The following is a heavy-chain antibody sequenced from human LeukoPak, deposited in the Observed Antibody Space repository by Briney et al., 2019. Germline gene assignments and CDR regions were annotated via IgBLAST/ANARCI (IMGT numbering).Heavy chain of an antibody. J-gene: IGHJ4*02. CDR2: INHSGST. D-gene: IGHD3-22*01. V-gene: IGHV4-34*01. CDR1: GGSFSGYY. CDR3: ASLADYYDSSGYRGDFGY. Sequence: SETLSLTCAVYGGSFSGYYWSWIRQPPGKGLEWIGEINHSGSTNYNPSLKSRVTISVDTSKNQFSLKLSSVTAADTAVYYCASLADYYDSSGYRGDFGYWGQGTLVTVSS.